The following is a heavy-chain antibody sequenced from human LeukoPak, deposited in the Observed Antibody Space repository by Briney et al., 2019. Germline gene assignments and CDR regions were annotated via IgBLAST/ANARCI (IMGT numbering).Heavy chain of an antibody. CDR3: AKRIEDYLDY. CDR2: ISGSSLDT. J-gene: IGHJ4*02. V-gene: IGHV3-23*01. CDR1: GFTFSSCA. D-gene: IGHD2/OR15-2a*01. Sequence: PGGSLRLSCAAAGFTFSSCAMTWVRQAPGEGLEWVSSISGSSLDTYYTASVKGRFTITRDNSKNMLYLEMNSLRAEDTAVYYCAKRIEDYLDYWGQGTLVTVSS.